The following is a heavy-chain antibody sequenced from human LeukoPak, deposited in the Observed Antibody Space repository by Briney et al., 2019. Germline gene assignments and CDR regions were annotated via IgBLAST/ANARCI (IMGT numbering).Heavy chain of an antibody. D-gene: IGHD1-14*01. CDR3: ARASEPRDYYYGMDV. V-gene: IGHV3-74*01. CDR1: GFTFSSYW. J-gene: IGHJ6*02. CDR2: INSDGSST. Sequence: GGSLRLSCAASGFTFSSYWMHWVRQAPGKGLVWVSRINSDGSSTSYADSVKGRFAISRDNAKNTLYLQMNSLRAEDTAVYYCARASEPRDYYYGMDVWGQGTTVTVSS.